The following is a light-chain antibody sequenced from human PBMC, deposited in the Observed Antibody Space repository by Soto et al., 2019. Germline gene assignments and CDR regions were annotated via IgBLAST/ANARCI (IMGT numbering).Light chain of an antibody. CDR1: QSVRSSY. CDR3: QQYGTSPPYT. Sequence: ESVLTQSPGTLSLSPGERATLSCRASQSVRSSYLAWYQQKPGQAPRLLIYGASIMATGIPDKFSGGGSGTDFSLTISRLEPEDFGVYYCQQYGTSPPYTFGQGTKLEMK. V-gene: IGKV3-20*01. CDR2: GAS. J-gene: IGKJ2*01.